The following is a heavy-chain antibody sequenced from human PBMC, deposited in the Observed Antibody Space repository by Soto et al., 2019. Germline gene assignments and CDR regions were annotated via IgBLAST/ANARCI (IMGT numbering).Heavy chain of an antibody. J-gene: IGHJ4*02. CDR3: ATSRVFDF. CDR1: GFTFSDYY. V-gene: IGHV3-11*01. Sequence: GSLRLSCAASGFTFSDYYMSWIRQSPGKGLEWLALMGSSGTNVFYADSVKGRFTISRDNAKNSLFLQMDSLKAEDTAVYYCATSRVFDFWGLGTLVTAPQ. CDR2: MGSSGTNV.